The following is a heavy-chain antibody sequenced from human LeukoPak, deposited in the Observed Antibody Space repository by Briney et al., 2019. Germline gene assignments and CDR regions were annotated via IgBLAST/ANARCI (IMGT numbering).Heavy chain of an antibody. CDR3: ARSMSGINDF. CDR1: GFTLSNFW. Sequence: SGGSLRLSCAGSGFTLSNFWVHWVRQPPGKELVWVSRINIEGSRTDYADSVRGRFTISRDNAKNTVYLQMNSLTAEDTAVYYCARSMSGINDFWGQGTLVTVSS. V-gene: IGHV3-74*01. CDR2: INIEGSRT. D-gene: IGHD3-3*01. J-gene: IGHJ4*02.